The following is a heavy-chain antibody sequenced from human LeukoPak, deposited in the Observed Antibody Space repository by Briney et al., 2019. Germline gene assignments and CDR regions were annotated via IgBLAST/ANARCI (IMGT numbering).Heavy chain of an antibody. CDR1: GFTFSSYW. CDR2: IKQDGTEK. CDR3: ARGRDGSGQVA. Sequence: GGSLRLSCAASGFTFSSYWMNWVRQAPGKGLEWVAQIKQDGTEKYYVDSVEGRFTISRDNAENSLYLQMNSLRAEDTAVYYCARGRDGSGQVAWGQGTLVTVSS. V-gene: IGHV3-7*01. D-gene: IGHD3-10*01. J-gene: IGHJ4*02.